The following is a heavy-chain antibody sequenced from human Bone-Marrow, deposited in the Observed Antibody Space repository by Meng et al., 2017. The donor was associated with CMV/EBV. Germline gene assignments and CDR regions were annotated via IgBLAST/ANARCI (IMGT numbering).Heavy chain of an antibody. V-gene: IGHV3-11*04. Sequence: GESLKISCAASGFTFSDYYMSWVRQAPGKGLEWVSYISSSGSTIYYADSVKGRFTISRDNAKNPLYLQMNSLRAEDTAVYYCARGGREGRVQKLVAVGWGYWGQGTLVTVSS. J-gene: IGHJ4*02. CDR1: GFTFSDYY. CDR2: ISSSGSTI. D-gene: IGHD6-13*01. CDR3: ARGGREGRVQKLVAVGWGY.